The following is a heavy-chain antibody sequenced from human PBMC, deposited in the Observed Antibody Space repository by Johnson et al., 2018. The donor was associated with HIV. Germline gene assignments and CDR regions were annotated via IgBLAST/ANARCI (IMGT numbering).Heavy chain of an antibody. CDR3: ARGRSGILILDDAFDI. CDR1: GLTVSGNY. J-gene: IGHJ3*02. Sequence: VQLVESGGGLIQPGGSLRLSCAASGLTVSGNYMSWGQAPWKGLEWVSVIYSGGSTYYADSVKGRFTISRDNSKNTLYLQMNSLRAEDTAVYYCARGRSGILILDDAFDIWGQGTMVTVSS. D-gene: IGHD1-14*01. V-gene: IGHV3-53*01. CDR2: IYSGGST.